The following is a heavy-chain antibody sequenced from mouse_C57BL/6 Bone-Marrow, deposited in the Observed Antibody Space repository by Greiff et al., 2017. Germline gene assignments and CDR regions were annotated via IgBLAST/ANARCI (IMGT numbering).Heavy chain of an antibody. CDR1: GFNIKDDY. J-gene: IGHJ2*01. CDR2: IDPENGDT. D-gene: IGHD2-5*01. CDR3: TTLNYSNYGY. V-gene: IGHV14-4*01. Sequence: VQLQQSGAELVRPGASVKLSCTASGFNIKDDYMHWVKQRPEQGLEWIGWIDPENGDTDYASKFQGKATITADTSANTAYLQLSSLTSEDTAVYYCTTLNYSNYGYWGQGTTLTVSS.